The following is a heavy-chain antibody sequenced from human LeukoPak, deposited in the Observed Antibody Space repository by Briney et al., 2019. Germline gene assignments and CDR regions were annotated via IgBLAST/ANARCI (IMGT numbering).Heavy chain of an antibody. CDR2: IYTSGTT. V-gene: IGHV4-61*02. CDR3: ARQTRDTMIVVVITPWFDP. Sequence: PSQTLSLTCTVSGGSISSGSYYWSWIRQPAGKGLEWIGRIYTSGTTYYNPSLKSRVTISVDTSKNQFSLKLSSVTAADTAVYHCARQTRDTMIVVVITPWFDPWGQGTLVTVSS. CDR1: GGSISSGSYY. J-gene: IGHJ5*02. D-gene: IGHD3-22*01.